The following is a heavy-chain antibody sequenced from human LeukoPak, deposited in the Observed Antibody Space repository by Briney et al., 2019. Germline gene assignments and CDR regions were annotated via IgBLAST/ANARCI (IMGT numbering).Heavy chain of an antibody. V-gene: IGHV4-61*02. CDR2: IYTSGST. J-gene: IGHJ6*03. D-gene: IGHD4-23*01. CDR1: GGSISSGSYY. CDR3: ARADYGGKTAYYYYYMDV. Sequence: SETLSLTCTVSGGSISSGSYYWSWIRQPAGKGLEWIGRIYTSGSTNYNPSLKSRVTISVDTSKNQFSLKLSSVTAEDTAVYYCARADYGGKTAYYYYYMDVWGKGTTVTVSS.